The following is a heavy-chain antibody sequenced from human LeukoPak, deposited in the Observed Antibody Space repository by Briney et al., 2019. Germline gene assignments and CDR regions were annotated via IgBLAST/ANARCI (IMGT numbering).Heavy chain of an antibody. V-gene: IGHV1-18*01. CDR1: GYTFTSYG. Sequence: GASVKVSCKASGYTFTSYGISWVRQAPGQGLEWMGWISAYNGNTNYAQKLQGRVTMTTDTSTSTAYMELRSLRSDDTAVYYCARSGSARNYDFWSGYYTPPHYYYYGMDVWGQGTTVTVSS. CDR3: ARSGSARNYDFWSGYYTPPHYYYYGMDV. J-gene: IGHJ6*02. CDR2: ISAYNGNT. D-gene: IGHD3-3*01.